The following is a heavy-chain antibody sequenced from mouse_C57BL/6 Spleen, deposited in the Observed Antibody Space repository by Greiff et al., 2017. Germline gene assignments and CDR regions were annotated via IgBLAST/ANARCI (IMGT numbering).Heavy chain of an antibody. Sequence: VKLMESGPELVKPGASVKISCKASGYAFSSSWMNWVKQRPGKGLEWIGRIYPGDGDTNYNGKFKGKATLTADKSSSTAYMQLSSRTSEDSAVYFCARKATGTHPFDYWGQGTTLTVSS. J-gene: IGHJ2*01. CDR1: GYAFSSSW. D-gene: IGHD4-1*02. V-gene: IGHV1-82*01. CDR3: ARKATGTHPFDY. CDR2: IYPGDGDT.